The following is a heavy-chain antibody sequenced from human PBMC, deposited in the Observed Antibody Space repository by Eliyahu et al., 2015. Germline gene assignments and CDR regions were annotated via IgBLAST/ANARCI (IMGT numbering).Heavy chain of an antibody. J-gene: IGHJ2*01. CDR2: ISAYNGNT. Sequence: QVQLVQSGAEVKKPGASVKVSCKASGYSFSNYGVNWARQAPGQGLEWMGWISAYNGNTHYAEKFQDRVTMTTDPSTTTAYMEVRSLTSDDTAVYYCARDRAGYWYFDLWGRGTLVIVSS. D-gene: IGHD6-19*01. V-gene: IGHV1-18*04. CDR3: ARDRAGYWYFDL. CDR1: GYSFSNYG.